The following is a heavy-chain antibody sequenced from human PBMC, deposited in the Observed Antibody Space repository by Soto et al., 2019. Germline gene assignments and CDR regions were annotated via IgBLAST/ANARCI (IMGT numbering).Heavy chain of an antibody. Sequence: GGSLRLSCAASGFTFAAYAMSWVRQAPGKGLEWVSSISGSGGSTYYAYSVKGRFIISRDSSKNTLYLQMNSLRAEDTAVYYCVKDREYSYGLIFDYWGQGTPVTVSS. D-gene: IGHD5-18*01. V-gene: IGHV3-23*01. J-gene: IGHJ4*02. CDR3: VKDREYSYGLIFDY. CDR2: ISGSGGST. CDR1: GFTFAAYA.